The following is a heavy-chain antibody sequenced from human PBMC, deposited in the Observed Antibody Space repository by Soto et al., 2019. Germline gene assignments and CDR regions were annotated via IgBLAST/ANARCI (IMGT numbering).Heavy chain of an antibody. D-gene: IGHD3-10*02. CDR3: GIRDVRSVSAFLLNRSSDL. V-gene: IGHV4-59*01. CDR2: IYYSGST. Sequence: IRKTPGKGLEWIGYIYYSGSTNYNPSLKSRVTISVDTSKNQFSLKLSSVTAAFFFQAEDGIRDVRSVSAFLLNRSSDL. J-gene: IGHJ2*01.